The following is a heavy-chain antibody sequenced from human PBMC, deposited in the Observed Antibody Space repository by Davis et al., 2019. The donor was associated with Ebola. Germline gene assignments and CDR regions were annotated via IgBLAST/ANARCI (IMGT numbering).Heavy chain of an antibody. CDR3: AREAYCGGDCYSFYYYYGMDV. J-gene: IGHJ6*02. CDR1: GYTFTSYG. CDR2: ISAYNGNT. D-gene: IGHD2-21*02. V-gene: IGHV1-18*01. Sequence: ASVKVSCKASGYTFTSYGISWVRQAPGQGLEWMGWISAYNGNTNYAQKLQGRVTMTTDTSTSTAYMELRSLRSDDTAVYYCAREAYCGGDCYSFYYYYGMDVWGQGTTVSVSS.